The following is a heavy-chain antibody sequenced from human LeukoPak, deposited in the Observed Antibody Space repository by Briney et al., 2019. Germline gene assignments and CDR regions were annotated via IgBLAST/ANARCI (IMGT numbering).Heavy chain of an antibody. CDR1: GYTFTTHY. CDR2: INPNSGGT. CDR3: AREIPINVYGALDI. V-gene: IGHV1-2*02. J-gene: IGHJ3*02. Sequence: GASVKVSCKASGYTFTTHYIHWVRQAPGQGLEWMGWINPNSGGTKFAQKFQGRVTMTRDTSTTTAYMDLNRLKSDDTAVYYCAREIPINVYGALDIWGQGARVTVSS. D-gene: IGHD5-24*01.